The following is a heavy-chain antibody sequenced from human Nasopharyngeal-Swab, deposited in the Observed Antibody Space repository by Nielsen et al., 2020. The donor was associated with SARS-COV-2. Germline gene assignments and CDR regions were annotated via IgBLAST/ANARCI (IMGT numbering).Heavy chain of an antibody. CDR2: INHSGST. J-gene: IGHJ6*03. Sequence: GSLRLSCAVYGGSFSGYYWSWIRQPPGKGLEWIGEINHSGSTNYNPSLKSRVTISVDTSKNQFSLKLSSVTAADTAVYYCARGGSRAPSYYYYYVDVWGKGTTVTVSS. CDR1: GGSFSGYY. CDR3: ARGGSRAPSYYYYYVDV. D-gene: IGHD1-1*01. V-gene: IGHV4-34*01.